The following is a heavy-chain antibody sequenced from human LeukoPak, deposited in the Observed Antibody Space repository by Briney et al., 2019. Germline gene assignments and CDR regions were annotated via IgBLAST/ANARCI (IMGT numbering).Heavy chain of an antibody. Sequence: ASVKVSFTASGYTFTGYYMHWVRQAPGQGLEWMGRINPNSGGTNYAQKFQGRVTVTRDTSISTAYMELSRLRSDDTAVYYCARAGGGSSWPLVVDYWGQGTLVTVSS. CDR2: INPNSGGT. D-gene: IGHD6-13*01. CDR3: ARAGGGSSWPLVVDY. CDR1: GYTFTGYY. V-gene: IGHV1-2*06. J-gene: IGHJ4*02.